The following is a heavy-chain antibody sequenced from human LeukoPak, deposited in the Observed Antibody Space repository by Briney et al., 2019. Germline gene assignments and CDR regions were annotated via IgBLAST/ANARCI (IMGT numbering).Heavy chain of an antibody. J-gene: IGHJ4*02. D-gene: IGHD3-22*01. CDR1: GFTFNRYA. CDR3: AREWNYYDSSGYYGY. Sequence: GRSLRLSCAASGFTFNRYAMYWVRQAPGKGLEWVAVISYDGSSKFYADSVKGRFTISRDNSKNTLYLQMNSLRAEDTAVYYCAREWNYYDSSGYYGYWGQGTLVTVSS. V-gene: IGHV3-30-3*01. CDR2: ISYDGSSK.